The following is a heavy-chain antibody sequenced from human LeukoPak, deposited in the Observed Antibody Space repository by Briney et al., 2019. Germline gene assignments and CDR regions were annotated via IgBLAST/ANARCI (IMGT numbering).Heavy chain of an antibody. CDR2: IGTAGDT. J-gene: IGHJ6*02. Sequence: GGSLRLSCAASGFTFSSYSMNWVRQATGKGLEWASAIGTAGDTYYPGSVKGRFTISRENAKNSLYLQMNSLRAGDTAVYYCARWNYYGSGSSSGMDVWGQGITVTVSS. CDR3: ARWNYYGSGSSSGMDV. D-gene: IGHD3-10*01. V-gene: IGHV3-13*04. CDR1: GFTFSSYS.